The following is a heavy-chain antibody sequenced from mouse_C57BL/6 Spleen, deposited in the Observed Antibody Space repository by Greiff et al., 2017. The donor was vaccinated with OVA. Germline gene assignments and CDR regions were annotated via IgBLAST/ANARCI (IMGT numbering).Heavy chain of an antibody. CDR3: TTNYGSSPGAMDY. J-gene: IGHJ4*01. D-gene: IGHD1-1*01. CDR1: GFNIKDDY. Sequence: EVQLQESGAELVRPGASVKLSCTASGFNIKDDYMHWVKQRPEQGLEWIGWIDPENGDTEYASKFQGKATITADTSSNTAYLQLSSLTSEDTAVYYCTTNYGSSPGAMDYWGQGTSVTVSS. V-gene: IGHV14-4*01. CDR2: IDPENGDT.